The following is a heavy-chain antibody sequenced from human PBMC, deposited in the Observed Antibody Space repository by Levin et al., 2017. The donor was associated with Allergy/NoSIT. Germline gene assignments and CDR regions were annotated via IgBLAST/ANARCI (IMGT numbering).Heavy chain of an antibody. CDR1: GFTFSDYY. CDR2: ISSSGSTI. V-gene: IGHV3-11*01. CDR3: ARDDPRDIVVVPAATPTDY. J-gene: IGHJ4*02. Sequence: GESLKISCAASGFTFSDYYMSWIRQAPGKGLEWVSYISSSGSTIYYADSVKGRFTISRDNAKNSLYLQMNSLRAEDTAVYYCARDDPRDIVVVPAATPTDYWGQGTLVTVSS. D-gene: IGHD2-2*01.